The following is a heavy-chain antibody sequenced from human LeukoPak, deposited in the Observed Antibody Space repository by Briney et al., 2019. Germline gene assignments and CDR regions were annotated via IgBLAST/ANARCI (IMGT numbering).Heavy chain of an antibody. D-gene: IGHD4-23*01. CDR2: INHSGST. Sequence: SETLSLTCAVYGGSFSGYYWSWIRQPPGKGLEWIGEINHSGSTNYNPSLKSRVTISVDTSKNQFSLKLSSVTAADTAVYYCASTGYMSTVVNWGQGTLVTVSS. V-gene: IGHV4-34*01. J-gene: IGHJ4*02. CDR1: GGSFSGYY. CDR3: ASTGYMSTVVN.